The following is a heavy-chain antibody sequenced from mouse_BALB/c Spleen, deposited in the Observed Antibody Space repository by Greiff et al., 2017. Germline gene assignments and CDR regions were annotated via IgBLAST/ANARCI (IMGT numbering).Heavy chain of an antibody. CDR3: AIYYGSSYFDY. J-gene: IGHJ2*01. D-gene: IGHD1-1*01. Sequence: VQLKESGAELAKPGASVKMSCKASGYTFTSYWMHWVKQRPGQGLEWIGYINPSTGYTEYNQKFKDKATLTADKSSSTAYMQLSSLTSEDSAVYYCAIYYGSSYFDYWGQGTTLTVSS. CDR2: INPSTGYT. V-gene: IGHV1-7*01. CDR1: GYTFTSYW.